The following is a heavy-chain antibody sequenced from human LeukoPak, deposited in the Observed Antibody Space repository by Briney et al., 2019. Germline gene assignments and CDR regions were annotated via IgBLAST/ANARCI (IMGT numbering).Heavy chain of an antibody. Sequence: GGSLRLSWAASGFTFSSYAMSWVRQAPGKGLEWVSAISGSGGSTYYADSVKGRFTISRDNSKNTLYLQMNSLRAEDTAVYYCAKDQDYDFWSGYYGLYNWFDPWGQGTLVTVSS. D-gene: IGHD3-3*01. V-gene: IGHV3-23*01. CDR3: AKDQDYDFWSGYYGLYNWFDP. CDR1: GFTFSSYA. CDR2: ISGSGGST. J-gene: IGHJ5*02.